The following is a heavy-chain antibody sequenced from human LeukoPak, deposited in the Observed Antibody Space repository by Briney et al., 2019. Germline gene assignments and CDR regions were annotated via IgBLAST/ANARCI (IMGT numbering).Heavy chain of an antibody. CDR1: GYSFTSYW. CDR3: ARRRSCSGGSCYEDFDY. J-gene: IGHJ4*02. D-gene: IGHD2-15*01. V-gene: IGHV5-51*01. CDR2: IYPGDSDT. Sequence: GESLKISCKGSGYSFTSYWVGWVRQMPGKGLEWMGIIYPGDSDTRYSPSFRGRVTISADKSISTAYLQWSSLKASDTAMYYCARRRSCSGGSCYEDFDYWGQGTLVTVSS.